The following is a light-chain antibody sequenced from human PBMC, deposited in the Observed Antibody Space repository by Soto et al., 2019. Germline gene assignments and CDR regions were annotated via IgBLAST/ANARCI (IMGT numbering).Light chain of an antibody. J-gene: IGLJ2*01. CDR2: SNN. CDR1: SSNIGSNT. CDR3: VAWDDSLNGYVV. Sequence: QSVLTQPPSASGTPGQRVTISCSGSSSNIGSNTVNWYQQLPGTPPKLVIYSNNQRPSWVPDRFSGSKSGTSASLAISGLQSEVEADYYCVAWDDSLNGYVVFGGGTKVTVL. V-gene: IGLV1-44*01.